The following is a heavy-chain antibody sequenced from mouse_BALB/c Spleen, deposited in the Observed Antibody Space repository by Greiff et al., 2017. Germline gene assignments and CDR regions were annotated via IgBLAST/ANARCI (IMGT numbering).Heavy chain of an antibody. Sequence: VQLQQSGAELVKPGASVKMSCKASGYTFTSYLMHWVKQRPGQGLEWIGYINPSTGYTEYNQKFKDKATLTADKSSSTAYMQLSSLTSEDSAVYYGARGDDYDWFAYWGQGTLVTVSA. J-gene: IGHJ3*01. CDR1: GYTFTSYL. CDR3: ARGDDYDWFAY. V-gene: IGHV1-4*01. D-gene: IGHD2-4*01. CDR2: INPSTGYT.